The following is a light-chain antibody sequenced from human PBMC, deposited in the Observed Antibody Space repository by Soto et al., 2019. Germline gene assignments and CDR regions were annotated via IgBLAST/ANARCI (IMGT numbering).Light chain of an antibody. Sequence: EIVLTQSPGTLSLSPGERATLSCRASQSVSSSFLAWYRHSPGQATRLLIYGASIRSTGVPDRFSGSESGTDFTLTISRLEPEDFAVYYCQQYGNSPHTFGQGTRVDIK. J-gene: IGKJ2*01. CDR3: QQYGNSPHT. CDR1: QSVSSSF. CDR2: GAS. V-gene: IGKV3-20*01.